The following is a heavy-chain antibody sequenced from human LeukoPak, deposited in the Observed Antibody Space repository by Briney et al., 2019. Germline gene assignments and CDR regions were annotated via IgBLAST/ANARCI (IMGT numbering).Heavy chain of an antibody. J-gene: IGHJ4*02. CDR3: AKINQYYDFWSGYYLDY. V-gene: IGHV5-51*01. D-gene: IGHD3-3*01. CDR2: IYPGDSDT. Sequence: GESLKISCKGSGYSFTSYWIGWVRQMPGKGLEWMGIIYPGDSDTRYSPSFQGQVTISADKSISTAYLQWSSLKASGTAMYYCAKINQYYDFWSGYYLDYWGQGTLVTVSS. CDR1: GYSFTSYW.